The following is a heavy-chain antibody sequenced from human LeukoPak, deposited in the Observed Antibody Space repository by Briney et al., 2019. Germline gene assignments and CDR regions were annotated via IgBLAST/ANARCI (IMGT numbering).Heavy chain of an antibody. D-gene: IGHD2-15*01. CDR3: ARMEGSAGTIDY. CDR2: IYHSGST. J-gene: IGHJ4*02. V-gene: IGHV4-4*02. CDR1: GGSIISGNW. Sequence: SETLSLTCVVSGGSIISGNWWSWVRQPPGKGLEWIGEIYHSGSTNYNPSLKSRVTISVDKSKNQFSLKLSSVTAADTAVYYCARMEGSAGTIDYWGQGTLVTVFS.